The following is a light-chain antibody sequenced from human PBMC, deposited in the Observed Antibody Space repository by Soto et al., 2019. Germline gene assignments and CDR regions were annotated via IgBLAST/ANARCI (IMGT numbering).Light chain of an antibody. J-gene: IGKJ1*01. CDR2: GAS. Sequence: EIVLKQSPGTLYLSPGERATLSCRASQSVSSSYLAWYQQKPGQAPRLLIYGASSRATSIPDRFSGSGSGTDFTLTISRLEPEDFAVYYCQQYGSSRTFGQGTKVEIK. CDR1: QSVSSSY. V-gene: IGKV3-20*01. CDR3: QQYGSSRT.